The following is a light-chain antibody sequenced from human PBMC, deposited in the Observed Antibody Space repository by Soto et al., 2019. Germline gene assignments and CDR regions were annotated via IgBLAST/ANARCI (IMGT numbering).Light chain of an antibody. CDR2: EGS. Sequence: QSALTQPASVSGSPGQSITISCTGTSSDVGSYNLVSWYQQHPGKAPKLMIYEGSKRPSGVSNRFSGSKSGNTASLTISGLQDEDEADYYCCSSAGSSVVFGGGTKLTVL. J-gene: IGLJ2*01. CDR1: SSDVGSYNL. V-gene: IGLV2-23*01. CDR3: CSSAGSSVV.